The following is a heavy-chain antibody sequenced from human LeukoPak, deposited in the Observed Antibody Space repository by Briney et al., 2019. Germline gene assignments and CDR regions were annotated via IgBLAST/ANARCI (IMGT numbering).Heavy chain of an antibody. J-gene: IGHJ6*03. Sequence: GASVKVSCKASGGTFSSYAISWVRQAPGQGLEWMGGIIPIFGTANYAQKFQGRVTITADKSTSTAYMELSSLRSEDTAVYYCATRRFGESPRPLPYYYYYYMDVWGKGTTVTVSS. CDR3: ATRRFGESPRPLPYYYYYYMDV. CDR2: IIPIFGTA. D-gene: IGHD3-10*01. CDR1: GGTFSSYA. V-gene: IGHV1-69*06.